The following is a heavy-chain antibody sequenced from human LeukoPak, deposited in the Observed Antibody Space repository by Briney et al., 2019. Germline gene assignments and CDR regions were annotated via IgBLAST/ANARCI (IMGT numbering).Heavy chain of an antibody. D-gene: IGHD4-17*01. CDR3: ARGSYGFDY. CDR2: IYTSGST. Sequence: PSETLSLTCTVSGGSISSSSYYWSWIRQPAGKGLELIGRIYTSGSTNYNPSLKSRVTMSVDTSTNQFSLKLSSVTAADTAVYYCARGSYGFDYWGQGTLVTVSS. CDR1: GGSISSSSYY. V-gene: IGHV4-61*02. J-gene: IGHJ4*02.